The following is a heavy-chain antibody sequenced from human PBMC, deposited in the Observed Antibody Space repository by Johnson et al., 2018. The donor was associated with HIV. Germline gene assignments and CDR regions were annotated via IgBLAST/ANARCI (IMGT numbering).Heavy chain of an antibody. V-gene: IGHV3-7*03. J-gene: IGHJ3*02. CDR1: GFIVSTKY. CDR3: TTTLIAARDAFDI. CDR2: IKQDGSEK. D-gene: IGHD6-6*01. Sequence: VQLLESGGGVVQPGGSLRLSCAASGFIVSTKYMSWVRQAPGKGLEWVANIKQDGSEKYYVDSVKGRFTISRDNAKNSLYLQMNSLKTEDTAVYYCTTTLIAARDAFDIWGQGTMVTVSS.